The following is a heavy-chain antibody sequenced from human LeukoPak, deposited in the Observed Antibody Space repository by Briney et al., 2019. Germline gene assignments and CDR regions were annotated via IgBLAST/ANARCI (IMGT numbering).Heavy chain of an antibody. V-gene: IGHV3-48*03. CDR1: GFTFSSYE. CDR2: ISSSGSNI. CDR3: ARELYSGTYNY. D-gene: IGHD1-26*01. J-gene: IGHJ4*02. Sequence: GGSLRLSCAASGFTFSSYEMNWVRQAPGKGLEWVSYISSSGSNICYADSVKGRFTISRDNAKNSLYLQMNSLRAEDTAVYYCARELYSGTYNYWGQGTLVTVSS.